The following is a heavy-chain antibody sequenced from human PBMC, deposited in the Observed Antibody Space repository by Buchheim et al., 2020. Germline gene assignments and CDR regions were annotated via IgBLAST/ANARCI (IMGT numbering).Heavy chain of an antibody. V-gene: IGHV3-21*01. Sequence: EVQLVESGGGLVKPGGSLRLSCAASGFTFSSYSMNWVRQAPGKGLKWVSSISSSSYIYYADSVKGRFTISRDNAKNSLYLQMNSLRAEDTAVYYCARAASHLTIFGVVIPDYWGQGTL. CDR2: ISSSSYI. D-gene: IGHD3-3*01. CDR3: ARAASHLTIFGVVIPDY. J-gene: IGHJ4*02. CDR1: GFTFSSYS.